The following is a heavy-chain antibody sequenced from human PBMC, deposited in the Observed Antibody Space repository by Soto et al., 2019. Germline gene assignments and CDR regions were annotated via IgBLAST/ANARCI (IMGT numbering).Heavy chain of an antibody. V-gene: IGHV3-64D*08. J-gene: IGHJ4*02. CDR2: IGSNGGNT. CDR1: GFTFSSFA. D-gene: IGHD3-9*01. CDR3: VKAALRYFDWSLYFDY. Sequence: GGSLRLSCSASGFTFSSFALHWVRQAPGKGPEFVSVIGSNGGNTDYADSVKGRFTISRDNSKNTLYLQMSSLRAEDTAVYYCVKAALRYFDWSLYFDYWGQGTLVTVSS.